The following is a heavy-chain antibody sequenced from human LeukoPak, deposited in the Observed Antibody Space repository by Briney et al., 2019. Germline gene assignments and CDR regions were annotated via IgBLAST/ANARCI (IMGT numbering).Heavy chain of an antibody. CDR2: IYYSGST. J-gene: IGHJ4*02. CDR1: GGSISSYY. V-gene: IGHV4-59*01. Sequence: SETLSLTCTVSGGSISSYYWSWIRQPPGKGLEWIGYIYYSGSTNYNPSLKSRVTISVDTSKNQFSLQLSSVTAADTAIYYCARASSIVAADRDPPNIDYWGQGTLVTVSS. CDR3: ARASSIVAADRDPPNIDY. D-gene: IGHD6-13*01.